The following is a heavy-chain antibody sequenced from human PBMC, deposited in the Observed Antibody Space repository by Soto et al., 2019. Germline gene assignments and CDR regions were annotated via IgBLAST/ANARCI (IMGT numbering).Heavy chain of an antibody. J-gene: IGHJ6*02. CDR3: ARFMVRGGVYYYGMDV. D-gene: IGHD3-10*01. CDR1: GFTFDDYA. V-gene: IGHV3-9*01. CDR2: ISWNSGSI. Sequence: RLSCAASGFTFDDYAMHWVRQAPGKGLEWVSGISWNSGSIGYADSVKGRFTISRDNAKNSLYLQMNSLRPEDTALYYCARFMVRGGVYYYGMDVWGQGTTVTVSS.